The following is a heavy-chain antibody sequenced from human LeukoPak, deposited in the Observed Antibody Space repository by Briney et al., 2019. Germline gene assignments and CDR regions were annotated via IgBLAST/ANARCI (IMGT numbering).Heavy chain of an antibody. D-gene: IGHD3-10*01. Sequence: GGSLRLSCAASGFTFSSYAMSWVRQAPGKGLEWVSAISGSGGSTYYADSVKGRFTISRDNSKNTLYLQMNSLRAEDTAVYYCGRARGKNLVNYYLATGGQGPLLTASS. CDR3: GRARGKNLVNYYLAT. V-gene: IGHV3-23*01. J-gene: IGHJ4*02. CDR2: ISGSGGST. CDR1: GFTFSSYA.